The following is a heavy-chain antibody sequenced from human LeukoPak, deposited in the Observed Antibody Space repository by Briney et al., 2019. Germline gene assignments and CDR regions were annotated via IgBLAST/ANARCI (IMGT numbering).Heavy chain of an antibody. CDR3: ARHGPTDIWGGYQFDS. CDR1: GDSISDINHY. V-gene: IGHV4-39*01. J-gene: IGHJ4*02. Sequence: PESLSLTCTLSGDSISDINHYWGWIRQPRGRGLEWMGLIYYTGRTFYNPSLKSRVTISRDTSKNQFSLTLSSLTTADTAVYYCARHGPTDIWGGYQFDSWGQGTLITVSS. CDR2: IYYTGRT. D-gene: IGHD3-3*01.